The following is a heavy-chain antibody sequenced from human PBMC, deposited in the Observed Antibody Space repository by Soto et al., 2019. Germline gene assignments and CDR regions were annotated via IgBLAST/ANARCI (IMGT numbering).Heavy chain of an antibody. CDR2: ISYDGSNK. D-gene: IGHD1-26*01. V-gene: IGHV3-30-3*01. CDR1: GFTFSSYA. J-gene: IGHJ6*02. Sequence: GGSLRLSCAASGFTFSSYAMHWVRQAPGKGLEWVAVISYDGSNKYYADSVKGRFTISRDNSKNTLYLQMNSLRAEDTAVYYCAKDVVVGATTGLGDYYYYYGMDVWGQGTTVTVSS. CDR3: AKDVVVGATTGLGDYYYYYGMDV.